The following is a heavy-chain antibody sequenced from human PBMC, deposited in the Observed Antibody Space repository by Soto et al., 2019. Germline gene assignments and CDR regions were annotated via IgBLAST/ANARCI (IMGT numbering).Heavy chain of an antibody. CDR3: ARESPGGIRFLDWLKNYYYSYGMDV. J-gene: IGHJ6*02. D-gene: IGHD3-3*01. Sequence: SVKVSCKASGGTFSSYAISWVRQAPGQGLEWMGGIIPIFGTANYAQKFQGRVTITADESTSTAYMELSSLRSEDTAVYYCARESPGGIRFLDWLKNYYYSYGMDVSGQGTTVTVSS. CDR2: IIPIFGTA. CDR1: GGTFSSYA. V-gene: IGHV1-69*13.